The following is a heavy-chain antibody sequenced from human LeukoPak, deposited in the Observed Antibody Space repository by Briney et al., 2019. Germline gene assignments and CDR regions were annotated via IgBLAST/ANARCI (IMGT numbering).Heavy chain of an antibody. V-gene: IGHV1-2*02. D-gene: IGHD1-1*01. CDR1: GYTFIGYS. J-gene: IGHJ4*01. CDR2: IDPDSGGT. CDR3: ARDKSIGLERYPPDY. Sequence: ASVKVSCKASGYTFIGYSIYWVRQAPGQGLEWMGRIDPDSGGTAYAQKFQDRVTVTSDTSINTVYMELSRLRSDDTAVYYCARDKSIGLERYPPDYWGQGTLVTVSS.